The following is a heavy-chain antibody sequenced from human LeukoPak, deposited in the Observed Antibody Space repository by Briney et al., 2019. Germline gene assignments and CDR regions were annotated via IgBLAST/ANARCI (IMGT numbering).Heavy chain of an antibody. CDR1: GFTFSSDG. CDR3: AKGMSRDSYYFDY. CDR2: ISYDANAK. Sequence: GGSLRLSCATSGFTFSSDGIHWIRQAPGKGLEWVSIISYDANAKHYADSVKGRFLTSRDNTKNTVYLEMSSLRPEDMAVYYCAKGMSRDSYYFDYWGQGTLVTVSS. V-gene: IGHV3-30*02. J-gene: IGHJ4*02. D-gene: IGHD5-24*01.